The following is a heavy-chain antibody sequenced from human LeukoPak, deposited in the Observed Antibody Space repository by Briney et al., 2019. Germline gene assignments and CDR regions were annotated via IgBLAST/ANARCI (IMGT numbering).Heavy chain of an antibody. D-gene: IGHD6-19*01. J-gene: IGHJ4*02. CDR2: ISSSSSYI. Sequence: GGSLSLSCAASGFTFSSYSMNWVRQAPGKGLEWVSSISSSSSYIYYADSVKGRFTISRDNAKNSLYLQMNSLRAEDTAVYYCARGAVADYYFDYWGQGTLVTVSS. V-gene: IGHV3-21*01. CDR1: GFTFSSYS. CDR3: ARGAVADYYFDY.